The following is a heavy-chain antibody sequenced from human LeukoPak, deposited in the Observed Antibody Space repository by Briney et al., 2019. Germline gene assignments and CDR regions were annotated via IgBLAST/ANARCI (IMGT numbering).Heavy chain of an antibody. CDR1: GGSISGYF. Sequence: SETLSLTCTVSGGSISGYFWSWIRQPPGKGPEWIGYIYSTGTTNYSPSLSSRVTISVDTSKNQLSLNLRFVTATDTAVYHCARHNTPPTGFCSGTSCFMSGSQYFYMDVWGKGTSVTVS. CDR3: ARHNTPPTGFCSGTSCFMSGSQYFYMDV. V-gene: IGHV4-4*09. D-gene: IGHD2-2*01. CDR2: IYSTGTT. J-gene: IGHJ6*03.